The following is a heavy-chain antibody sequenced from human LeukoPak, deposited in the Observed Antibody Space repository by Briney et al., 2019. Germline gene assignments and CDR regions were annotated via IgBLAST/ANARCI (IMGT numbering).Heavy chain of an antibody. Sequence: GGSLRLSCAASGFTFRDYWVSWIRQTPGKGLEWVSYISSSGDHTNYADSVRGRFTISRDNAKNSLYLQMNSLRAEDTAVYYCARCQYNSSHDFWGQGTLVTVSS. J-gene: IGHJ4*02. D-gene: IGHD6-13*01. CDR2: ISSSGDHT. V-gene: IGHV3-11*03. CDR3: ARCQYNSSHDF. CDR1: GFTFRDYW.